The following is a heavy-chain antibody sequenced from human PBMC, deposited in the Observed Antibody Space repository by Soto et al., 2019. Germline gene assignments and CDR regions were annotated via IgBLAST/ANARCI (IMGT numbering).Heavy chain of an antibody. CDR2: IIPIFGTA. CDR3: ARGEYYDFWSSYYINYFYYSGMDV. CDR1: GGTFSSYA. D-gene: IGHD3-3*01. V-gene: IGHV1-69*01. J-gene: IGHJ6*02. Sequence: KVSCKASGGTFSSYAISWVRQAPGQGLEWMGGIIPIFGTANYAQKLQGRVTITADESPSTAYIELSSLRSEDTAVYYCARGEYYDFWSSYYINYFYYSGMDVWGQRTPVTVSS.